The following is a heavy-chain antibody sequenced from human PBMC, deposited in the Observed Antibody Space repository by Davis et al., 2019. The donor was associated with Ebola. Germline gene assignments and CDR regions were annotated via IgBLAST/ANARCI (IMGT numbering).Heavy chain of an antibody. J-gene: IGHJ4*02. CDR3: ARAGVNSYDSSGYYYDY. V-gene: IGHV3-48*02. CDR1: GFTITRYS. D-gene: IGHD3-22*01. Sequence: PGGSLRLSCAASGFTITRYSMNWVRQAPGKGLEWVSYISSSSSTIYYADSVKGRFTISRDNAKNSLYLQMNSLRDEDTAVYFCARAGVNSYDSSGYYYDYWGQGTLVTVSS. CDR2: ISSSSSTI.